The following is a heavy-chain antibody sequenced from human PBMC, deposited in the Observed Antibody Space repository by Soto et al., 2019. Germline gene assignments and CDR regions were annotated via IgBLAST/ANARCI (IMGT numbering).Heavy chain of an antibody. D-gene: IGHD3-3*01. CDR3: ARDIDFGY. CDR2: TYYRSKWYN. V-gene: IGHV6-1*01. Sequence: QTLSLTCSISGDRFASKSAGGNWVRHSPARGLEWLGRTYYRSKWYNAYAVSVKSRITINPDTSRNQLSLQLNSVTPEATAVYYCARDIDFGYWGRGTQVTVSS. J-gene: IGHJ4*02. CDR1: GDRFASKSAG.